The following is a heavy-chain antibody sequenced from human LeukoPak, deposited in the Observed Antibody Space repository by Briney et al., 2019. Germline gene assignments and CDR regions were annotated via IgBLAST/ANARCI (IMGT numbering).Heavy chain of an antibody. CDR3: VALLLGYCSNASCYPFDY. D-gene: IGHD2-2*01. Sequence: ASVKVSCKASGYTFTGYYMHWVRQAPGQGLEWMGWINPNGGGTYYAQKFQGRVTMTRDTSISTAYMELNILNTDDTAMYYCVALLLGYCSNASCYPFDYWGQGTLVTVSS. J-gene: IGHJ4*02. V-gene: IGHV1-2*02. CDR2: INPNGGGT. CDR1: GYTFTGYY.